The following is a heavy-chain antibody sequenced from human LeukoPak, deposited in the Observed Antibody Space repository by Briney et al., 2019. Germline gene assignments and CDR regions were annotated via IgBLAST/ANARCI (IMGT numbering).Heavy chain of an antibody. V-gene: IGHV4-30-2*01. Sequence: PSETLSLTCTVSGGSISSGGYYWSWIRQPPGKGLEWIGYIYHSGSTYYNPSLKSRVTISVDRSKNQFSLKLSSVTAADTAVYYCARSRGVVPSLFDYWGQGTLVTVSS. D-gene: IGHD3-3*01. CDR2: IYHSGST. J-gene: IGHJ4*02. CDR1: GGSISSGGYY. CDR3: ARSRGVVPSLFDY.